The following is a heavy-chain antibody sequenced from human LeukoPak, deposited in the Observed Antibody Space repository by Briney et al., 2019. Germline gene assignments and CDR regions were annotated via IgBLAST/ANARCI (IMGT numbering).Heavy chain of an antibody. J-gene: IGHJ5*02. V-gene: IGHV3-11*01. CDR1: GFTFSDYY. CDR3: ARDQGIAAAGTNWFDP. Sequence: GGSLRLSCAASGFTFSDYYMSWIRQAPGKGLEWVSYISSSGSTIYYADSVKGRFTISRDNAKNSLYLQMNCLRAEDTAVYYCARDQGIAAAGTNWFDPWGQGTLVTVSS. D-gene: IGHD6-13*01. CDR2: ISSSGSTI.